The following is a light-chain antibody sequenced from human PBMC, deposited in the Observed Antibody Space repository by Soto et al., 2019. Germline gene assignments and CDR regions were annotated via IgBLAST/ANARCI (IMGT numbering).Light chain of an antibody. J-gene: IGKJ1*01. V-gene: IGKV1-5*01. Sequence: IRMTQSPSTLSASLGDRVTITCRASQSISGWLAWYQQKPGTAPKLLIYEASNLESGVPSRFSGSGSGTEFTLTISSLQPDDFATYYCQQYYSDWTFGQGTKVDI. CDR1: QSISGW. CDR3: QQYYSDWT. CDR2: EAS.